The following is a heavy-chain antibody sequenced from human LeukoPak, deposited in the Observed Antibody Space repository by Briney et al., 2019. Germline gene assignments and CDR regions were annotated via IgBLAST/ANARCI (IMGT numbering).Heavy chain of an antibody. Sequence: GGSLRLSCAASGFTFSSYSMNWVRQAPGKGLEWVSSISSSSSYIYYADSVKGRFTISRDNAKNSLYLQMNSLRAEDTAVYYCAKVPAAATGGFDYWGQGTLVTVSS. D-gene: IGHD2-2*01. J-gene: IGHJ4*02. CDR1: GFTFSSYS. CDR2: ISSSSSYI. CDR3: AKVPAAATGGFDY. V-gene: IGHV3-21*01.